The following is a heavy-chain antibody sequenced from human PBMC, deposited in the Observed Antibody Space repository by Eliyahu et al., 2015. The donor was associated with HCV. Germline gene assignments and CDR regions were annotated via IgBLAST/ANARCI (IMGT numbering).Heavy chain of an antibody. V-gene: IGHV3-9*01. CDR2: IIWKNGSI. Sequence: EVQLVESGGGXVQPGRSLRLXCAVXGFTIEDYGIHWVRQXPGKGLEXVSGIIWKNGSIDYADSVKGRFTISRDNAKNSLYLQMNSLRTEDTALYFCAKERSGRHGMDLWGQGTTVTVSS. D-gene: IGHD1-1*01. CDR3: AKERSGRHGMDL. CDR1: GFTIEDYG. J-gene: IGHJ6*02.